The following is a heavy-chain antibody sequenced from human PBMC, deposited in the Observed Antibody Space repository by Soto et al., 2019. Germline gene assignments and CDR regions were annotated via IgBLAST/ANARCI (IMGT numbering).Heavy chain of an antibody. CDR2: ISYDGSNK. D-gene: IGHD2-15*01. J-gene: IGHJ4*02. CDR3: ARDQCSGGSCYPPGPDY. V-gene: IGHV3-30-3*01. Sequence: LRRSCSASGFTFSSYAMHWVRQAPGKGLEWVAVISYDGSNKYYADSVKGRFTISRDNSKNTLYLQMNSLRAEDTAVYYCARDQCSGGSCYPPGPDYWGQGTLVTVSS. CDR1: GFTFSSYA.